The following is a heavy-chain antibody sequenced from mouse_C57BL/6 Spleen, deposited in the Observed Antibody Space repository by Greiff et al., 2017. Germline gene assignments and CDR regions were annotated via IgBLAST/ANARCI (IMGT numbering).Heavy chain of an antibody. CDR1: GFNLKGYY. Sequence: VQLPQAGAELVKPGALGKLACPTSGFNLKGYYMHWVKQRTEQGLEWIGRIDPEDGETKYAPKFQGKATITADTSSNTAYLQLSSLTSEDTAVYYCARDYGKGYFDYWGQGTTLTVSS. V-gene: IGHV14-2*01. CDR2: IDPEDGET. D-gene: IGHD1-1*01. J-gene: IGHJ2*01. CDR3: ARDYGKGYFDY.